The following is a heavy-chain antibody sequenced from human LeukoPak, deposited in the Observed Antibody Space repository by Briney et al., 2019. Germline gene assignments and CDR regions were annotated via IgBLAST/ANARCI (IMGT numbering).Heavy chain of an antibody. CDR2: ISGSGGST. V-gene: IGHV3-23*01. CDR3: AKAPLSLDSGSYSSAFDY. D-gene: IGHD1-26*01. J-gene: IGHJ4*02. Sequence: PGGSLRLSCAASGFTFSSYAMSWVHQAPGKGLEWVSAISGSGGSTYYADSVKGRFTISRDNSKNTLYLQMNSLRAEDTAVYYCAKAPLSLDSGSYSSAFDYWGQGTLVTVSS. CDR1: GFTFSSYA.